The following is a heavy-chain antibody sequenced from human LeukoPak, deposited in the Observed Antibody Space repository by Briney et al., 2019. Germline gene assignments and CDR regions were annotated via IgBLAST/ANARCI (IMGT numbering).Heavy chain of an antibody. Sequence: GGSLRLSCAASGFTFSNYAMSWVRQAPGKGLEWVSGISGSGDSSYYGDSVKGRFTISRDNAKNSLYLQMNSLRAEDTAVYYCARGPYASRSYFSGGYYYYMDVWGKGTTVTISS. CDR1: GFTFSNYA. V-gene: IGHV3-23*01. J-gene: IGHJ6*03. CDR2: ISGSGDSS. CDR3: ARGPYASRSYFSGGYYYYMDV. D-gene: IGHD3-10*01.